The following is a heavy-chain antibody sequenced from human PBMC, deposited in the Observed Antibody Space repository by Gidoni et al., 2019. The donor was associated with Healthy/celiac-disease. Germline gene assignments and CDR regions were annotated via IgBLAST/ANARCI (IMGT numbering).Heavy chain of an antibody. V-gene: IGHV3-21*01. D-gene: IGHD3-22*01. J-gene: IGHJ4*02. CDR1: GFTFSSYP. CDR2: ISSSSSYI. CDR3: ARDRYYYDSGDSDY. Sequence: EVQLVESGGGLVKPGGSLRLSCAASGFTFSSYPMNWVRQAPGKGLEWVSSISSSSSYIYYGDSVKGRFTISRDNAKNSLYLQMNSLRAEDTAVYYCARDRYYYDSGDSDYWGQGTLVTVSS.